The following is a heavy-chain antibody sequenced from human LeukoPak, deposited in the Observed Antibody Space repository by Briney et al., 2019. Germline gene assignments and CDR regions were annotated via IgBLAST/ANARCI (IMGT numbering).Heavy chain of an antibody. CDR2: INHSGYT. Sequence: SETLSLTCAVYGGSFSGYYWSWIRQSPGKRLEWIGEINHSGYTYYNPSLKSRLIMLVDTSKNQFSLKVSSVTAADTAVYYCARRRQGDYDFWSGSPVWYMDVWGKGTTVTVSS. J-gene: IGHJ6*03. D-gene: IGHD3-3*01. CDR3: ARRRQGDYDFWSGSPVWYMDV. CDR1: GGSFSGYY. V-gene: IGHV4-34*01.